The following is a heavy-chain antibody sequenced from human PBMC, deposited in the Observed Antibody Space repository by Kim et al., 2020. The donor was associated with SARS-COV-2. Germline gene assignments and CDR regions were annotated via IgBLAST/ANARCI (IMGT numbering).Heavy chain of an antibody. CDR2: AT. Sequence: ATAYSASVKGRFTISRDDSKNTAYLQMNSLKTEDTALYYCTRLVISGHDYCGQGTLVTVSS. D-gene: IGHD2-15*01. J-gene: IGHJ4*02. CDR3: TRLVISGHDY. V-gene: IGHV3-73*01.